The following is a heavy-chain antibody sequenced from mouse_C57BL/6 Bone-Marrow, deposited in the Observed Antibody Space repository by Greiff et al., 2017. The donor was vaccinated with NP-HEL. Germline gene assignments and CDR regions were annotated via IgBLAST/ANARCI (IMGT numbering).Heavy chain of an antibody. CDR2: ISSGSSTI. V-gene: IGHV5-17*01. J-gene: IGHJ1*03. Sequence: EVQRVESGGGLVKPGGSLQLSCAASGFTFSDYGMHWVRPAPEKGLEWVAYISSGSSTIYYADTVKGRFTISRDNAKTTLFLQMTRLRSEDTAMYYCAKKYFDVGGTGTTVTVTS. CDR3: AKKYFDV. CDR1: GFTFSDYG.